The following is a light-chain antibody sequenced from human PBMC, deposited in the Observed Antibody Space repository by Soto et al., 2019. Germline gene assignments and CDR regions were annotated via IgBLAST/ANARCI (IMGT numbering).Light chain of an antibody. V-gene: IGLV3-21*02. Sequence: SYELTQPPSVSVAPGQTARITCGGNNIGGKSVHWYHQKPGQAPVLVVYADSDRPSGIPERFSGSNSVNTATLTISRVAAGDEADYYGQVWESGRGVFGTGTKVTVL. CDR2: ADS. CDR1: NIGGKS. CDR3: QVWESGRGV. J-gene: IGLJ1*01.